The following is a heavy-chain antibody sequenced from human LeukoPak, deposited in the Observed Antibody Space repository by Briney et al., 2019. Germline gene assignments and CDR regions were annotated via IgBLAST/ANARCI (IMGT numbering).Heavy chain of an antibody. V-gene: IGHV4-4*07. CDR1: GGSISSYY. CDR3: ARVDAVAGHFDY. CDR2: IYTSGST. J-gene: IGHJ4*02. D-gene: IGHD6-19*01. Sequence: SETLSLTCTVSGGSISSYYWSWIRQPAGKGLEWIGRIYTSGSTNYNPSLKSRVTMSVDTSKDQFSLKLSSVTAADTAVYYCARVDAVAGHFDYWGQGTLVTVSS.